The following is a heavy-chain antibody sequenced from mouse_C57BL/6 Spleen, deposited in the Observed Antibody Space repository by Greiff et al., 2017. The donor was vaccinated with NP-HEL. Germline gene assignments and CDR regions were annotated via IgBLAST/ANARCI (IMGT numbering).Heavy chain of an antibody. V-gene: IGHV1-42*01. CDR3: ARLSNYLYYYAMDY. D-gene: IGHD2-5*01. J-gene: IGHJ4*01. CDR2: INPSTGGT. Sequence: EVQLQQSGPELVKPGASVKISCKASGYSFTGYYMNWVKQSPEKSLEWIGEINPSTGGTTYNQKFKAKATLTVDKSSSTAYMQLKSLTSEDSAVYYCARLSNYLYYYAMDYWGQGTSVTVSS. CDR1: GYSFTGYY.